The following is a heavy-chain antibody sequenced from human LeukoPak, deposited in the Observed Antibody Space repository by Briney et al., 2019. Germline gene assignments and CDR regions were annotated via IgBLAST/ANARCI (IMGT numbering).Heavy chain of an antibody. V-gene: IGHV4-34*01. Sequence: SETLSLTCAVYGGSFSGYYWSWIRQPPGKGLEWIGEINHSGSTNYNPSLKSRVTISVDTSKNQFSLKLSSVTAADTAVYYGARGVPLTGPSYSSSSFDYWGQGTLVTISS. CDR1: GGSFSGYY. CDR2: INHSGST. CDR3: ARGVPLTGPSYSSSSFDY. J-gene: IGHJ4*02. D-gene: IGHD6-6*01.